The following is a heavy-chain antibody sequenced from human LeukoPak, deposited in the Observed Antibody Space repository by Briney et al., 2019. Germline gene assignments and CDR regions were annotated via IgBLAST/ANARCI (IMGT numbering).Heavy chain of an antibody. J-gene: IGHJ4*02. D-gene: IGHD3-10*01. CDR2: ISGSGGAT. Sequence: GGSLRLSCAASGFIFTNYAMSWVRQAPGKGLEWVSGISGSGGATYYADSVKGRFTVSRDDPHNTLYLQMNSVRAEDTAVYFCARGGVDHYGSGTYYLMYYFDHWGQGALVTVSS. CDR3: ARGGVDHYGSGTYYLMYYFDH. CDR1: GFIFTNYA. V-gene: IGHV3-23*01.